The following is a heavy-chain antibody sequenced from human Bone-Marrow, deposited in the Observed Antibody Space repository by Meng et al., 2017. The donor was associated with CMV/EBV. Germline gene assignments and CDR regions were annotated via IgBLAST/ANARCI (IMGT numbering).Heavy chain of an antibody. CDR3: ASSPQVSWLRSRLAAFDI. CDR1: GGSISSSSYY. V-gene: IGHV4-39*06. D-gene: IGHD5-12*01. CDR2: VNHSGGT. Sequence: SETLSLTCTVSGGSISSSSYYWTWIRQPPGKGLEWIGEVNHSGGTNYNPALKSRVTISVDTSKTQFPLYLSSVTAAATAAYYCASSPQVSWLRSRLAAFDIWGQETMVTVSS. J-gene: IGHJ3*02.